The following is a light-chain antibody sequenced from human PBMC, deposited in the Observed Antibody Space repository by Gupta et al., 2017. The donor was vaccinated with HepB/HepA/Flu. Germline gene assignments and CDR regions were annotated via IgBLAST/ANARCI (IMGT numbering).Light chain of an antibody. CDR3: QQSYSWPRT. J-gene: IGKJ2*01. Sequence: EIVLTQSQATLTLSPGERATLSCRASQSVSSYLAWYQQKPGQAPRLLIYDASNRATAIPARFSGSASGTDFTLTISSLEPEDFAVYYCQQSYSWPRTFGQGTKLEIK. CDR2: DAS. V-gene: IGKV3-11*01. CDR1: QSVSSY.